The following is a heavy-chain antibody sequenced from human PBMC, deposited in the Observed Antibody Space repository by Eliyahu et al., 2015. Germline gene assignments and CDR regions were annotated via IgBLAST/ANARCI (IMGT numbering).Heavy chain of an antibody. CDR3: ARGPRSGWLSRHDY. CDR1: GYTFTDFY. J-gene: IGHJ4*02. D-gene: IGHD6-19*01. V-gene: IGHV1-2*02. CDR2: INPNTGGA. Sequence: QVQLVQSGAEVKKPGASVKVSCXASGYTFTDFYMHWVRQAPGQGLEWMGWINPNTGGATYAQKFQGRVTMTRDTSISAAYMELSGLKSDDTAVYYCARGPRSGWLSRHDYWGQGTLVTVSS.